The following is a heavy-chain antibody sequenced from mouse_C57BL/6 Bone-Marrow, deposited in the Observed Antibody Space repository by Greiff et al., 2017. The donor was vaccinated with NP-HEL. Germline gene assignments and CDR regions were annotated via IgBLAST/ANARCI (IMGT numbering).Heavy chain of an antibody. V-gene: IGHV1-69*01. D-gene: IGHD1-1*01. J-gene: IGHJ2*01. CDR2: IDPSDSYT. Sequence: QVQLQQPGAELVMPGASVKLSCKASGYTFTSYWMHWVKQRPGQGLEWIGEIDPSDSYTNYNQKFKGKSTLTVDKSSSTAYMQLSSLTSEDSAVYYCARDYDGSSPFDYWGQGTTRTVSS. CDR3: ARDYDGSSPFDY. CDR1: GYTFTSYW.